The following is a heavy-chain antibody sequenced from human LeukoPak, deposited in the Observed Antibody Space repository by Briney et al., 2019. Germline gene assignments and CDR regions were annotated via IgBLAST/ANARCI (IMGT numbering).Heavy chain of an antibody. V-gene: IGHV1-8*01. CDR2: MNPNSGNT. D-gene: IGHD2-2*01. CDR3: ALKRLGYCGSTSCYYTGNFDY. Sequence: ASVKVSCKASGYTFTSYDINWVRQATGQGLEWMGWMNPNSGNTGYAQKFQGRVTMTRNTSISTAYMELSSLRSEDTAVYYCALKRLGYCGSTSCYYTGNFDYWGQGTLVTVSS. CDR1: GYTFTSYD. J-gene: IGHJ4*02.